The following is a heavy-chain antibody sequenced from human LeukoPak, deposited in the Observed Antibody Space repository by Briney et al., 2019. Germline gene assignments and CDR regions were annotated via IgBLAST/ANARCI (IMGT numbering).Heavy chain of an antibody. CDR2: ISGSGGST. CDR3: AKGSVAYDILTGYYSNDY. D-gene: IGHD3-9*01. Sequence: GGSLRLSCAASGFTFSSYAMSWVRQAPGKWLEWVSAISGSGGSTYYADSVKGWFTISRDNSKNTLYLQMNSLRAEDTAVYYCAKGSVAYDILTGYYSNDYWGQGTLVTVSS. CDR1: GFTFSSYA. V-gene: IGHV3-23*01. J-gene: IGHJ4*02.